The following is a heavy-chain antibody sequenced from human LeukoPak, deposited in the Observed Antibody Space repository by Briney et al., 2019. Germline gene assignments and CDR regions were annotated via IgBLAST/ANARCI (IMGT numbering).Heavy chain of an antibody. D-gene: IGHD3-22*01. Sequence: PGGSLRLSCAASGLTFSSYAMSWVRQAPGKGLEWVSAINGSGGSTYYADSVKGRFTISRDNSKNTLYLQMNSLGAEDTAVYYCAKRGYYDSSGYYVYYFDYWGQGTLVTVSS. CDR1: GLTFSSYA. J-gene: IGHJ4*02. V-gene: IGHV3-23*01. CDR3: AKRGYYDSSGYYVYYFDY. CDR2: INGSGGST.